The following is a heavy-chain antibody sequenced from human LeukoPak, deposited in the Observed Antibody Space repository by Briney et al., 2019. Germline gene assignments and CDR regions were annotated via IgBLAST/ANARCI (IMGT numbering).Heavy chain of an antibody. V-gene: IGHV2-5*01. CDR2: IYWNDDK. Sequence: SGPTLVKPTQTLTLTCTFSGFSLSTSEVSVGWIRQPPGKALEWLALIYWNDDKRYNPSLKSRLTISKDTSKNQVVLTMTNMDPVDTATYYCAHRLGSDQDFWGQGTLVTVYS. J-gene: IGHJ4*02. CDR1: GFSLSTSEVS. CDR3: AHRLGSDQDF.